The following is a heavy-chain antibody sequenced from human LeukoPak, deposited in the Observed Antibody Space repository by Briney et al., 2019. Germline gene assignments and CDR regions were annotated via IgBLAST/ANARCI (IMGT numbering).Heavy chain of an antibody. CDR2: ISYDGSQK. CDR3: AKTKEQQLVRLAFDC. D-gene: IGHD6-13*01. J-gene: IGHJ4*02. CDR1: GFTFSSYG. Sequence: QPGRSLRLSCAASGFTFSSYGMHWVRQAPGKGLEWVSVISYDGSQKYYADSVKGRFTISGDNSKSTLYLQMNSLRGEDTAVYYCAKTKEQQLVRLAFDCWGQGTLVTVSS. V-gene: IGHV3-30*18.